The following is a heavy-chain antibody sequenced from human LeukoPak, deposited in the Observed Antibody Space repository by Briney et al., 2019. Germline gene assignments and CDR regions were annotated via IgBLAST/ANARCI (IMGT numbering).Heavy chain of an antibody. J-gene: IGHJ4*02. D-gene: IGHD1-1*01. CDR1: GFSISLGYY. Sequence: ASETLCLTCDASGFSISLGYYWVWIRQPAGQVLEWIGSIHPSGTTFYNSSLNSRITMTIDAPKNQFSLRLSLLTAVDTAVYFCATEGERRITDWGQGTLVTVSS. CDR2: IHPSGTT. V-gene: IGHV4-38-2*02. CDR3: ATEGERRITD.